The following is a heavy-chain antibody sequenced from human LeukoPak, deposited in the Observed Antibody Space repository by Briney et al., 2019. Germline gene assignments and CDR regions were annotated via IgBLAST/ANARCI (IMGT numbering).Heavy chain of an antibody. V-gene: IGHV1-69*06. CDR3: ARFGGGATKDDRLDY. CDR1: GGTFSSYA. J-gene: IGHJ4*02. D-gene: IGHD3-16*01. CDR2: IIPIFGTA. Sequence: GSSVKVSCKASGGTFSSYAISWVRQAPGQGLEWMGGIIPIFGTANYAQKFQGRVTITADKSTSTAYMELSSLRSEDTAVYYCARFGGGATKDDRLDYWGQGTLVTVSS.